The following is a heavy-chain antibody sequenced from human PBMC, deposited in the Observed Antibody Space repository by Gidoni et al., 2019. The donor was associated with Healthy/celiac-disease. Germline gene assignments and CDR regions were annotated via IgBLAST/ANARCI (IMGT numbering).Heavy chain of an antibody. CDR1: GFTFSSYG. D-gene: IGHD6-13*01. J-gene: IGHJ4*02. CDR2: ISYDGSNK. V-gene: IGHV3-30*18. Sequence: QVQLVESGGGVVQPGRSLRLSCAASGFTFSSYGMHWVRQAPGKGLEWVAVISYDGSNKYYADSVKGRFTISRDNSKNTLYLQMNSLRAEDTAVYYCAKAVAAAGWYYFDYWGQGTLVTVSS. CDR3: AKAVAAAGWYYFDY.